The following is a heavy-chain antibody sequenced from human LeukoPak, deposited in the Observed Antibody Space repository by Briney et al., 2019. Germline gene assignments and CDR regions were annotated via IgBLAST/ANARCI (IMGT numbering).Heavy chain of an antibody. CDR3: VRDSSVTRMDV. CDR1: GFTFSSYW. D-gene: IGHD4-17*01. J-gene: IGHJ6*04. V-gene: IGHV3-74*01. Sequence: PGGSLRLSCAASGFTFSSYWMHWVRQAPGKGLVWVSRINSDGSTTNYADSVKGRFTISRDNAKNTLYLEMSSLRAEDTAVYYCVRDSSVTRMDVWGKGTTVTVSS. CDR2: INSDGSTT.